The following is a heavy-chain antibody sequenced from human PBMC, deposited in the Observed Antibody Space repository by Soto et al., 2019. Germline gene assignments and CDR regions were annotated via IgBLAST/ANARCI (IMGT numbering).Heavy chain of an antibody. Sequence: SETLSLTCTVSGDSISSPHYYWTWVRQPPGKGLEWVGYIYYTGNNFYNPALQSRIAMSVDPSTNQFSLNLASVTAADTAVYYCARAPKQNYDPSTCNGGFDSWRPGTLVTVSS. V-gene: IGHV4-30-4*08. CDR1: GDSISSPHYY. CDR3: ARAPKQNYDPSTCNGGFDS. CDR2: IYYTGNN. D-gene: IGHD3-22*01. J-gene: IGHJ4*02.